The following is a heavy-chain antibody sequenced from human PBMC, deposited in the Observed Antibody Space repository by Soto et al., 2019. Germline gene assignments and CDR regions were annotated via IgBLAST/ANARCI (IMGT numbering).Heavy chain of an antibody. J-gene: IGHJ4*02. D-gene: IGHD3-22*01. CDR2: INHSGGT. CDR3: ARASIDTVDSSGFYEY. CDR1: GGSFSAYY. V-gene: IGHV4-34*01. Sequence: SETLSLTCAVYGGSFSAYYWSWIRQPPGKGLEWIGEINHSGGTSYNPSLKSRVTISVDTSKSQFSLKLTSVTAADRAVYYCARASIDTVDSSGFYEYWGKGTPVTVSS.